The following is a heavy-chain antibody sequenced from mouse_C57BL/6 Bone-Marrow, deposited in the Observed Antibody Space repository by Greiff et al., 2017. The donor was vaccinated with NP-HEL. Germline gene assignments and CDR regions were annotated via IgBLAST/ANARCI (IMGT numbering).Heavy chain of an antibody. V-gene: IGHV12-3*01. D-gene: IGHD2-3*01. J-gene: IGHJ1*03. Sequence: VQLQESGPGLVKPSQSLFLTCSITGFPITSGYYWILIRQSPGKPLEWMGYITHSGETFYNPSLQSPISITRETSKNQFFLQLNSVTTEDTAMYYCAGDYDGYWYFDVWGTGTTVTVSS. CDR1: GFPITSGYY. CDR2: ITHSGET. CDR3: AGDYDGYWYFDV.